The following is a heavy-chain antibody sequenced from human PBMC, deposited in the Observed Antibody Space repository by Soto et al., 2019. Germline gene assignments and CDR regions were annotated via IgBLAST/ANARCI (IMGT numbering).Heavy chain of an antibody. CDR3: ARGGYVDTAMVLLGRPNQDRYNWFDP. D-gene: IGHD5-18*01. Sequence: SETLSLTCTVSSGSISSGDYYWSWIRQPPGKGLEWIGYIYYSGVTYYNPSLKSRVTISVDTSKNQFSLKLSSVTAADTAVYYCARGGYVDTAMVLLGRPNQDRYNWFDPWGQGTLVTVSS. CDR2: IYYSGVT. V-gene: IGHV4-30-4*01. J-gene: IGHJ5*02. CDR1: SGSISSGDYY.